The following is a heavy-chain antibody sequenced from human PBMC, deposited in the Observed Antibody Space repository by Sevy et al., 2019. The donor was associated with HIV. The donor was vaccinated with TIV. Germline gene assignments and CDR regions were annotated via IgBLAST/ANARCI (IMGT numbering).Heavy chain of an antibody. V-gene: IGHV3-33*01. CDR1: GFSISGYG. D-gene: IGHD6-19*01. Sequence: GGALRLSCAASGFSISGYGMHWVRQAPGKGLEWVAVIWYDGTNKEYADSVKGRFTISRDNSKKTLYLQMNSLGAKDTAVYYCAREDIRVAGIGYYFHSWGQGTLVTVSS. CDR2: IWYDGTNK. CDR3: AREDIRVAGIGYYFHS. J-gene: IGHJ4*02.